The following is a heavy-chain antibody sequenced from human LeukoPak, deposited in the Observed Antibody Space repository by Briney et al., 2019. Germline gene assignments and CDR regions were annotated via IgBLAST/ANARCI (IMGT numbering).Heavy chain of an antibody. CDR2: IFPSGGEI. CDR3: ATYRQVLLPFES. D-gene: IGHD2-8*02. Sequence: GGSLRLSCAASGFTFSTFAMIWVRRPPGKGLEWVSSIFPSGGEIHYADSVRGRFTISRDNSKSTLSLQMNSLRAEDTAIYYCATYRQVLLPFESWGQGTLVTVSS. CDR1: GFTFSTFA. J-gene: IGHJ4*02. V-gene: IGHV3-23*01.